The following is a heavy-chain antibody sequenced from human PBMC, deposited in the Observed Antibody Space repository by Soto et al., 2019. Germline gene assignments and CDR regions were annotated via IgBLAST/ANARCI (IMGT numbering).Heavy chain of an antibody. CDR1: GAPVNSGTYH. D-gene: IGHD1-26*01. CDR2: ITGSP. Sequence: SETLSLTCTVSGAPVNSGTYHWSWIRQLPGQGLEWIGYITGSPFYNPSLKGRFTISQDTSRNQFSLDLTSVTAADTAVYYCATLIAGAGGRGYWGQGTLVTVSS. J-gene: IGHJ4*02. V-gene: IGHV4-31*03. CDR3: ATLIAGAGGRGY.